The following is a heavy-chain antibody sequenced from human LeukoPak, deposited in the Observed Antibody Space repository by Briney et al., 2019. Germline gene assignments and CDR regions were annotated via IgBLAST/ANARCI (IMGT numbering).Heavy chain of an antibody. J-gene: IGHJ4*02. Sequence: PGGSLRLSCAASGFTFSSYSMNWVRQAPGKGLEWVPSISSSSSYIYYADSVKGRFTISRDNAKNSLYLQMNSLRAEDTAVYYCAREGGAVAAAGGNDYWGQGTLVTVSS. CDR2: ISSSSSYI. V-gene: IGHV3-21*01. CDR1: GFTFSSYS. CDR3: AREGGAVAAAGGNDY. D-gene: IGHD6-13*01.